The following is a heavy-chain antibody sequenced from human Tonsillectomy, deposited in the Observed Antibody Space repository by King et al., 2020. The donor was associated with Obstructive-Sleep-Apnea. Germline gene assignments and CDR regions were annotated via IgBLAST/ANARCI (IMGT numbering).Heavy chain of an antibody. Sequence: QLVQSGAEVKKPGASVKVSCKASGYIFTSYAMHWVRQAPGQRLEWMGWINAGNGNTKYSQKFQGRVTITRDTSASTAYMELSSLRSEDTAVYYCARAPPGFCSRTSCWFDYGMDVWGQGTTVTVSS. CDR2: INAGNGNT. CDR3: ARAPPGFCSRTSCWFDYGMDV. CDR1: GYIFTSYA. V-gene: IGHV1-3*01. D-gene: IGHD2-2*01. J-gene: IGHJ6*02.